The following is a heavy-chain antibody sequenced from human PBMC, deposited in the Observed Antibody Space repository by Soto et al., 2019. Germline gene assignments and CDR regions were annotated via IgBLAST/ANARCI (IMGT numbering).Heavy chain of an antibody. D-gene: IGHD3-22*01. CDR2: IYYSGGT. V-gene: IGHV4-31*03. Sequence: QVQLQESGPGLVKPSQTLSLTCTVSGGSISSGDYYWSWIRQHPGKGLEWIGYIYYSGGTHYSSSLKSRVTMSLDTSKNQFPLKLTSVTAADTAVFYCARLSSIDSSGYYLDYWGQGTLVTVSS. J-gene: IGHJ4*02. CDR3: ARLSSIDSSGYYLDY. CDR1: GGSISSGDYY.